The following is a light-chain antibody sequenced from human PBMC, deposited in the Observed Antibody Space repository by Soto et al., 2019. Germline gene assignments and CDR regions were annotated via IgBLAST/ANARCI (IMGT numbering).Light chain of an antibody. V-gene: IGLV1-40*01. CDR1: SSNIGAGYD. CDR3: QSYDSSLSGFHVV. J-gene: IGLJ2*01. Sequence: QSVLTQPPSVSGAPGQRVTISCTGSSSNIGAGYDVHWYQQLPGTAPKLLIYGNSNRPSGVPDRFSGSKSGTSASLAITGLQAEDEADYYCQSYDSSLSGFHVVFGGGTQLT. CDR2: GNS.